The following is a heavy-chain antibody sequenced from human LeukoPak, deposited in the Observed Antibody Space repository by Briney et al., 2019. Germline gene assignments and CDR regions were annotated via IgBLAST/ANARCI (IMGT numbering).Heavy chain of an antibody. J-gene: IGHJ4*02. CDR3: AGAMVTTTDY. D-gene: IGHD5-18*01. CDR1: GFSFSSYW. V-gene: IGHV3-21*01. Sequence: GGSLRLSCAASGFSFSSYWMSWVRQAPGKGLEWVSSISSSSSYIYYADSVRGRFTISRDNAKNSLYLQMNSLRAEDTAVYYCAGAMVTTTDYWGQGTLVTVSS. CDR2: ISSSSSYI.